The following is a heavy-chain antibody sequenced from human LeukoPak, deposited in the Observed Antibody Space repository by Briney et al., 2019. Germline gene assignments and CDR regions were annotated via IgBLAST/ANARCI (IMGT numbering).Heavy chain of an antibody. CDR3: AGGDIAAAGTFDY. J-gene: IGHJ4*02. Sequence: SETLSLTCTVSGGPISSYYWSWLRQPPGQGREWIGYIYYSGCTNYNPSLKGRLTISVDTSKNQFSLRLSCVTAADTAVYVCAGGDIAAAGTFDYWGEGTLVTASS. V-gene: IGHV4-59*01. CDR2: IYYSGCT. D-gene: IGHD6-13*01. CDR1: GGPISSYY.